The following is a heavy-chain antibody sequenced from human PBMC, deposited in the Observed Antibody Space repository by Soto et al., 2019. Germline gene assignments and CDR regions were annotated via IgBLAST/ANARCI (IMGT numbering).Heavy chain of an antibody. J-gene: IGHJ4*02. CDR1: GYSFTSYW. CDR2: IYPGDSDT. V-gene: IGHV5-51*01. CDR3: ARRVNGDDLGPDYFDY. Sequence: GESLKISCKGSGYSFTSYWIGWVRQMPGKGLEWMGIIYPGDSDTRYSPSFQGQVTISADKSISTAYLQWSSLKASDTAMYYCARRVNGDDLGPDYFDYWGQGTLVTVSS. D-gene: IGHD1-1*01.